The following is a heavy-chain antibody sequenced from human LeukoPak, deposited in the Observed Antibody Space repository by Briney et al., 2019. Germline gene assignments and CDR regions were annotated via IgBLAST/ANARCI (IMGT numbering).Heavy chain of an antibody. D-gene: IGHD5-24*01. V-gene: IGHV3-30*18. CDR3: AKGGVATIDWYFDL. J-gene: IGHJ2*01. CDR1: GFTFSSHV. Sequence: GGSLRLSCAASGFTFSSHVMHWVRQAPGKGLEWVVVISYDGSNTYYGDSVKGRFTISRDNSENTLYLQMNSLRAEDTAVYYCAKGGVATIDWYFDLWGRGTLVTVSS. CDR2: ISYDGSNT.